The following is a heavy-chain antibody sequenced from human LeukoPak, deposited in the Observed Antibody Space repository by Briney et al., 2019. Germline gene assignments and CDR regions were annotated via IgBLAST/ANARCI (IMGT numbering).Heavy chain of an antibody. J-gene: IGHJ4*02. D-gene: IGHD3-22*01. Sequence: SETLSLTCAVYGGSFSGYYWSWIRQPPGKGLEWIGEINHSGSTNYNPSLKSRVTISVDTSKNQFSLKLSSVTAADTAVYYCARGLRITMIVVVAQRGGFDYWGQGTLVTVSS. CDR3: ARGLRITMIVVVAQRGGFDY. CDR1: GGSFSGYY. CDR2: INHSGST. V-gene: IGHV4-34*01.